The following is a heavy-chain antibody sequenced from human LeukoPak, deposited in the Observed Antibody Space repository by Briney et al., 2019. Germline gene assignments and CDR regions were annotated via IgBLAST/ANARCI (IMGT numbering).Heavy chain of an antibody. CDR2: IRSKANSYAT. V-gene: IGHV3-73*01. Sequence: EGSLKLSCAASGFTFSGSAMHWVRQASGKGLEWVGRIRSKANSYATAYAASVKGRFTISRDDSKNTAYLQMNSLKAEDTAVCYCTTRGIAAAGNDYWGQGTLVTVSS. CDR3: TTRGIAAAGNDY. D-gene: IGHD6-13*01. CDR1: GFTFSGSA. J-gene: IGHJ4*02.